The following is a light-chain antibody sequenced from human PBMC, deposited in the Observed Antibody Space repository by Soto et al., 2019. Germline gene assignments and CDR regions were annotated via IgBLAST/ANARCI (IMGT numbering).Light chain of an antibody. CDR1: QGISIF. J-gene: IGKJ5*01. CDR2: AAS. Sequence: TQFPASLSAAVGARVTITCRASQGISIFLAWYQQTPGKAPALLIYAASSLLSGVPSRFSGSGSGTDFTLTISSLQPEDCATYYRQQSYSPPPITFGPGTRLE. V-gene: IGKV1-39*01. CDR3: QQSYSPPPIT.